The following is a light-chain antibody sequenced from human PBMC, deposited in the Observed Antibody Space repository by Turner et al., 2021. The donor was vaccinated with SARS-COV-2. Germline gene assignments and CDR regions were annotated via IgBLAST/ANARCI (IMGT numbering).Light chain of an antibody. CDR1: QSISRY. J-gene: IGKJ1*01. V-gene: IGKV1-39*01. Sequence: DIQMTQSPSSLSASVGDRVTITCRASQSISRYLNWYQQKPGKAPKLLIHAASSLQSGVPSRFSGSGSGTDFTLTISSLQPEDFATYYCQQSYSTLGWTFGQGTKVEIK. CDR3: QQSYSTLGWT. CDR2: AAS.